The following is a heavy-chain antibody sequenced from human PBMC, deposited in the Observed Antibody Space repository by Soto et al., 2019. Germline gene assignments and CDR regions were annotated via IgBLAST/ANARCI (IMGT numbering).Heavy chain of an antibody. V-gene: IGHV3-30*03. CDR3: ARWVGGSMYDNSGKYDS. Sequence: QVQLMESGGGVVQPGRSLRLTCAASGFIFSGSGMHWVRQAPGKGLEWVALISYDGSRTYYADSVRDRFTISRDNGQNTLYLQMNSLRAEDTAVYFCARWVGGSMYDNSGKYDSWGQGTLVIVSS. J-gene: IGHJ5*01. CDR1: GFIFSGSG. D-gene: IGHD3-22*01. CDR2: ISYDGSRT.